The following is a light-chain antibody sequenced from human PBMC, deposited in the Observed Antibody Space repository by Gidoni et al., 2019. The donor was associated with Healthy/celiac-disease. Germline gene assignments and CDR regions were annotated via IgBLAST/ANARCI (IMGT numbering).Light chain of an antibody. CDR2: WAS. V-gene: IGKV4-1*01. CDR1: QSVLYSSNNKNY. J-gene: IGKJ1*01. Sequence: DIVMTQSPDSLAVSLGERATINCKSSQSVLYSSNNKNYLAWYQQKPGQPPKLLIYWASTRESGVPDRFSGSGSGTDFTLTISSLQAEDVAVYYCQQYYSTPWTXGXGTXVEIK. CDR3: QQYYSTPWT.